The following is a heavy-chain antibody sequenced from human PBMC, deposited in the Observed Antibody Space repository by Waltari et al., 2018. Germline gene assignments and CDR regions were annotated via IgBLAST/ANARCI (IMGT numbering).Heavy chain of an antibody. V-gene: IGHV5-51*03. D-gene: IGHD2-21*01. J-gene: IGHJ3*02. Sequence: EVQLVQSGAEVKKPGESLKISCKGSGYSLTSYWIGWVRQMPGKGLEWMGIIYPGDSDTRYSPSFQGQVTISADKSISTAYLQWSSLKASDTAMYYCASRGAYCGGDCTMGAFDIWGQGTMVTVSS. CDR2: IYPGDSDT. CDR3: ASRGAYCGGDCTMGAFDI. CDR1: GYSLTSYW.